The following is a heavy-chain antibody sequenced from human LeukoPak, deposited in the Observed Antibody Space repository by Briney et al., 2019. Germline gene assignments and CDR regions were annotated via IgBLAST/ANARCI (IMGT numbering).Heavy chain of an antibody. V-gene: IGHV4-59*01. CDR1: GGSISSYY. CDR3: VRAGSSWGNYYYYYYMDV. Sequence: SETLSLTCTVSGGSISSYYWSWIRQPPGKGLEWIGYIYYSGSTNYNPSLKSRVTISVDTSKNQFSLKLSSVTAADTAVYYCVRAGSSWGNYYYYYYMDVWGKGTTVTVSS. J-gene: IGHJ6*03. CDR2: IYYSGST. D-gene: IGHD6-13*01.